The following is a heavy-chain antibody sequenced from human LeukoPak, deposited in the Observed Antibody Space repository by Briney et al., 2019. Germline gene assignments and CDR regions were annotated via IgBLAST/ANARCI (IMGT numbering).Heavy chain of an antibody. V-gene: IGHV3-7*01. CDR1: GFYFKSYN. Sequence: GGSLRLSCAASGFYFKSYNMALVRQAPGKGLEWVATTDREGSDRGKEYTASVRGRFTISRDNGKNSVHLYMSNLGADDTAVYSCVTEYWYRFDYWGQGILVTVSS. CDR2: TDREGSDRGK. D-gene: IGHD1-14*01. J-gene: IGHJ4*02. CDR3: VTEYWYRFDY.